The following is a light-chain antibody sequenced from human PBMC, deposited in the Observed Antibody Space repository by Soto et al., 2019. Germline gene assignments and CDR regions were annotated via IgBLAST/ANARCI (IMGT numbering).Light chain of an antibody. V-gene: IGKV1-5*03. CDR1: QSISSR. Sequence: DIPMTQSPSTLSASVGDRVTISCRASQSISSRLAWYQQRPGKAPKLLIYKASTLESGVPSRFSGSGSGTDFTLTISSLQPDDFATYYCQQYRSYSQTFGQGTKVEIK. CDR3: QQYRSYSQT. J-gene: IGKJ1*01. CDR2: KAS.